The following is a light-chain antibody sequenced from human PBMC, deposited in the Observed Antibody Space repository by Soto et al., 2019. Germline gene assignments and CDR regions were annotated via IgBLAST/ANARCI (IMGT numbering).Light chain of an antibody. V-gene: IGKV3D-15*01. CDR3: QQYNNWPRT. CDR2: GAS. Sequence: EVVMTQSPATLSVSPGETTRLSCRASQSINSDVAWYQQKVGQTPRLLIHGASTRATGIAARFSGSGSGTEFTLTIYSLQSEDFAVYYCQQYNNWPRTFGQGTKVDIK. J-gene: IGKJ1*01. CDR1: QSINSD.